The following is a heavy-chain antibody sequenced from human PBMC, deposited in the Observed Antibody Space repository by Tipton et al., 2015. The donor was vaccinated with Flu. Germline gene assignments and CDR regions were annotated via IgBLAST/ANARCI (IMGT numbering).Heavy chain of an antibody. D-gene: IGHD3-3*01. V-gene: IGHV4-59*01. J-gene: IGHJ4*02. Sequence: TLSLTCTVSGDPINNYYWSWIRQPPRKGLEWLGYLYYTGSTNYSPSLKSRVTISLDTSENQLSLKLNYMTAANTAVYYCTRVKRFFFDYWGQGTLVTVSS. CDR3: TRVKRFFFDY. CDR1: GDPINNYY. CDR2: LYYTGST.